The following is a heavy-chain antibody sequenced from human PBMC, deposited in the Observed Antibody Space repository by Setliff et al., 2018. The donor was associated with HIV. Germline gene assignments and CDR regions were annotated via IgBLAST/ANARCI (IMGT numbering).Heavy chain of an antibody. CDR2: IKQDGRER. D-gene: IGHD6-19*01. J-gene: IGHJ3*01. CDR1: GFTISDYW. Sequence: GGSLRLSCAGSGFTISDYWMSWVRQAPGKGPEWVANIKQDGRERYNVDSVKGRFTISRDNANNSLYLQLNSLRAEDTAVYYCARGPQQTGWYGGACDVWGQGTMVTV. V-gene: IGHV3-7*03. CDR3: ARGPQQTGWYGGACDV.